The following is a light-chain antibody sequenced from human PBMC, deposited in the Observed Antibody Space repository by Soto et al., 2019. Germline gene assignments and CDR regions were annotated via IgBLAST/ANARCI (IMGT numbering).Light chain of an antibody. Sequence: SYELTQPPSVSVSPGQTARITCSGDALPKQYAYWYQQKPSQAPVLVIYKDSERPSGIPERFSGSSSGTTVTLTISGVQAEDEADNYCQSADSSGTVVFGGGTKLTVL. J-gene: IGLJ2*01. CDR3: QSADSSGTVV. CDR1: ALPKQY. CDR2: KDS. V-gene: IGLV3-25*03.